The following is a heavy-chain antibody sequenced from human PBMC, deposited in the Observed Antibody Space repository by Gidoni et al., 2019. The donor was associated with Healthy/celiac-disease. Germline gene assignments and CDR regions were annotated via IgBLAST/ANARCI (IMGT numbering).Heavy chain of an antibody. J-gene: IGHJ4*02. D-gene: IGHD6-13*01. CDR2: IKQDGSEK. CDR3: ARLAAAGRFDY. Sequence: EVQLVESGGGLVQPGGSLRLSCAASGFTFSSYWMGWVRQAPGKGMEWVANIKQDGSEKYYVDSVKGRFTISRDNAKNSLYLQMNSLRAEDTAVYYCARLAAAGRFDYWGQGTLVTVSS. CDR1: GFTFSSYW. V-gene: IGHV3-7*01.